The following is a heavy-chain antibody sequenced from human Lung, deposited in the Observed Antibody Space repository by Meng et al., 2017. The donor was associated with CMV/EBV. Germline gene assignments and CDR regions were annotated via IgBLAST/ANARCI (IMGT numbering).Heavy chain of an antibody. V-gene: IGHV3-30-3*01. CDR2: ISYGGGKE. CDR1: GFTFSSYG. D-gene: IGHD3-9*01. J-gene: IGHJ3*01. Sequence: GGSXRLXCAASGFTFSSYGVHWVRQAPGEGLEWVAFISYGGGKEYYADSVKGRFTISRDNSKNMLFLQMDSLRPDDTAVYYCARELYYDILTGPRAFDVWXQGTXVTVSS. CDR3: ARELYYDILTGPRAFDV.